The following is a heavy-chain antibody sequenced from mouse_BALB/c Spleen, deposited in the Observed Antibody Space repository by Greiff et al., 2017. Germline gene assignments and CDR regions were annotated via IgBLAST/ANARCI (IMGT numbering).Heavy chain of an antibody. V-gene: IGHV1-87*01. Sequence: VKLMESGAELARPGASVKLSCKASGYTFTSYWMQWVKQRPGQGLEWIGAIYPGDGDTRYTQKFKGKATLTADKSSSTAYMQLSSLASEDSAVYYCARAREPHYYAMDYWGQGTLVTVSA. D-gene: IGHD1-1*02. CDR2: IYPGDGDT. CDR1: GYTFTSYW. J-gene: IGHJ3*01. CDR3: ARAREPHYYAMDY.